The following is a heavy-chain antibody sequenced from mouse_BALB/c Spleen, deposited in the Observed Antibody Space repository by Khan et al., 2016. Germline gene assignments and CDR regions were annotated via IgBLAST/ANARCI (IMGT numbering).Heavy chain of an antibody. J-gene: IGHJ1*01. CDR2: IWSDGST. D-gene: IGHD2-1*01. CDR3: ARHNGNYWYFDV. V-gene: IGHV2-6-2*01. CDR1: GYSLTSYG. Sequence: VELVESGPDLVAPSQSLSITCTVSGYSLTSYGVHWVRQPPGKGLEWLVVIWSDGSTTYNSALKSRLSISKDNSKSQVFLKMNSLQTDDTAMYYCARHNGNYWYFDVWGAGTTVTVSS.